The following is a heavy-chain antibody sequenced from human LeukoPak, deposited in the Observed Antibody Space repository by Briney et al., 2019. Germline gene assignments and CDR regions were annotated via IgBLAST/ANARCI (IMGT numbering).Heavy chain of an antibody. CDR1: GFTFSDYE. CDR2: ISTSGSTT. D-gene: IGHD3-10*02. Sequence: GGSLRLSCAASGFTFSDYEINWVRQAPGKGLEWVSCISTSGSTTYYADSVKGRFTISRDNAKNSLFLQMNTLTAEDTAVYYCARGALHVFDYWGQGTLVTVSS. V-gene: IGHV3-48*03. J-gene: IGHJ4*02. CDR3: ARGALHVFDY.